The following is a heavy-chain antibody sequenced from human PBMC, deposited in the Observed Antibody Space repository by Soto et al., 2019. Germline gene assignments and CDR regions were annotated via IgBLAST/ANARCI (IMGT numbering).Heavy chain of an antibody. CDR2: VSPYNGNT. CDR3: VRGGILEANRPYYYYGLDV. CDR1: GYTFSTYG. V-gene: IGHV1-18*01. Sequence: ASVKVSCKVFGYTFSTYGLSWVRQAPGQGLEWMGWVSPYNGNTYYAPGLQGRVTMTTDTSTNTSYMSLRSLRSDDTAIYYCVRGGILEANRPYYYYGLDVWGLGTPVTVS. D-gene: IGHD1-1*01. J-gene: IGHJ6*02.